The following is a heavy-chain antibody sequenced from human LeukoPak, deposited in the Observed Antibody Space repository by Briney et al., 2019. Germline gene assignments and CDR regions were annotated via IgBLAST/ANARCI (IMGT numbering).Heavy chain of an antibody. J-gene: IGHJ6*03. CDR3: AREHCSGGSCYSIYYYYMDV. CDR1: GGSIPISTYY. V-gene: IGHV4-39*07. CDR2: IYYSGTT. Sequence: SETLSLTCTVSGGSIPISTYYWGWVRQPPGKGLEWIGSIYYSGTTKYNPSLKSRVTISVDNSNNKFSLKLSSVTAADTAVYYCAREHCSGGSCYSIYYYYMDVWGKGTTVTVSS. D-gene: IGHD2-15*01.